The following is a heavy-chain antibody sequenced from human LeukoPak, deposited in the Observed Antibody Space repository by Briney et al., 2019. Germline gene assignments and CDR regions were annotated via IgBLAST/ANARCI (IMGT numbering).Heavy chain of an antibody. J-gene: IGHJ4*02. CDR2: ISYDGSNK. Sequence: PGGSLRLSCAASGFTFSSYAMHWVRQAPGKGLEWVAVISYDGSNKYYADSVKGRFTISRDNSKNTLYLQMNSLRAEDTAVYYCARGHDILTGYLVRRFDYWGQGTLVTVSS. CDR1: GFTFSSYA. CDR3: ARGHDILTGYLVRRFDY. D-gene: IGHD3-9*01. V-gene: IGHV3-30*04.